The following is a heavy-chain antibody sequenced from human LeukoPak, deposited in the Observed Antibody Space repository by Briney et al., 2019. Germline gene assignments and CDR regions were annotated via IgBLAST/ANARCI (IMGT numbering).Heavy chain of an antibody. Sequence: SVKVSCKASGGTFSSYAISWVRQAPGQGLEWMGGIIPIFGTANYAQKFQGRVTITADESTSTAYMELSSLRSEDTAVYYCARLLPFRFLEWQFDYWGQGTLVTVSS. CDR3: ARLLPFRFLEWQFDY. CDR2: IIPIFGTA. V-gene: IGHV1-69*13. J-gene: IGHJ4*02. CDR1: GGTFSSYA. D-gene: IGHD3-3*01.